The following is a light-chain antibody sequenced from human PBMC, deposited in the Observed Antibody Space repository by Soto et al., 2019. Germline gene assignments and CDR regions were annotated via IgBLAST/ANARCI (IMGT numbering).Light chain of an antibody. V-gene: IGKV3-20*01. CDR1: QSVSSTS. CDR2: GAS. CDR3: QQYGSSLIT. Sequence: ESVLTQSPGTLSLSPGERATLSCRASQSVSSTSLAWYQQKPGQAPRLLIYGASSRATGIPDRFSGSGSGTDFTLTISRLEPEDFAVYYCQQYGSSLITFGGGTKVDI. J-gene: IGKJ4*01.